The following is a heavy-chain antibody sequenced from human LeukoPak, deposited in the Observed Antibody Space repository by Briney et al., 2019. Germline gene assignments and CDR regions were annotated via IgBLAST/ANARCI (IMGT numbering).Heavy chain of an antibody. CDR1: GFTFSTYS. J-gene: IGHJ4*02. CDR3: AREKESSKTARPVDY. V-gene: IGHV3-48*01. D-gene: IGHD6-6*01. CDR2: ISSGSSTI. Sequence: GGSPRLSCAASGFTFSTYSMNWVRQAPGKGLEWVSYISSGSSTIYYADSVKGRFTISRDNAKNSLYLQMNSLRAEDTAVYYCAREKESSKTARPVDYWGQGPLVTVSA.